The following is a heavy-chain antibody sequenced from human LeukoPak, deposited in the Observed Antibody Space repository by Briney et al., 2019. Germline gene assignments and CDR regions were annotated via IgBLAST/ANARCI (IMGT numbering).Heavy chain of an antibody. CDR1: GGSISSSSAY. CDR2: IYYSKNT. CDR3: VSPRGFSYGHDY. D-gene: IGHD5-18*01. J-gene: IGHJ4*02. V-gene: IGHV4-39*01. Sequence: SETLSLTCTVSGGSISSSSAYWGWIRQPPGKGLEWIGSIYYSKNTYYNPSLKSRVTISADTSKNQFSLTLGSVSATDTAVYYCVSPRGFSYGHDYWGQGTLVTVSS.